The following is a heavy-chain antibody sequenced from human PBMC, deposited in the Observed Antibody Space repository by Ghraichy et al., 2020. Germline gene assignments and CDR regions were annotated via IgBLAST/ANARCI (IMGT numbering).Heavy chain of an antibody. V-gene: IGHV3-7*01. J-gene: IGHJ4*02. CDR3: ARAAYYYDRSDY. CDR1: GFTFSNYW. Sequence: WGSLRLSCTASGFTFSNYWMGWVRQAPGKGLEWVGNIKQDGSEKHYVGSVEGRFTISRDKAKNSVYLQMNSLRAEDTAVYYCARAAYYYDRSDYWGRGTLVTVSS. D-gene: IGHD3-22*01. CDR2: IKQDGSEK.